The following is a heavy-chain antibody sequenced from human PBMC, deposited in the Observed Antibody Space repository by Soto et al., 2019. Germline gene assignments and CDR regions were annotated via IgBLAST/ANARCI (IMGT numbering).Heavy chain of an antibody. V-gene: IGHV1-69*13. CDR3: VIDPICGGDCYSLGSLYPQH. J-gene: IGHJ1*01. CDR2: IIPIFGTA. Sequence: SVKISCKACGGTVSSYAISWVRQAPGQGLEWMGGIIPIFGTANYAQKFQGRVTITADESTSTAYMELSSLRSEDTTVYYYVIDPICGGDCYSLGSLYPQHWCQGTLVTVFS. CDR1: GGTVSSYA. D-gene: IGHD2-21*02.